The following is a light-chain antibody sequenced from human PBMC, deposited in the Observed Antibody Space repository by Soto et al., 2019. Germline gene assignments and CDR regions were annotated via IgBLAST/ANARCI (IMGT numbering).Light chain of an antibody. V-gene: IGKV1-9*01. Sequence: DIQLTQSPSVLSASVGDTVTITCRASQALSNYLAWYQQKPGKAPDLLIYSASTLQSGVPSRFSGSGSETEFSLTIRALQPEDFATYYCQQLSRYPLTFGTGTKVDIK. CDR1: QALSNY. CDR2: SAS. CDR3: QQLSRYPLT. J-gene: IGKJ4*01.